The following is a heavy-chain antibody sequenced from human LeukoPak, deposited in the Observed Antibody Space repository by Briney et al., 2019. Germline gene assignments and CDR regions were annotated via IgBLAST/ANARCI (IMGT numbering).Heavy chain of an antibody. Sequence: PSETLSLTCTVSGGSISSSSYYWGWIRQPPGKGLEWIGSIYYSGSTYYNPSLKSRVTISVDTSKNQFSLKLSSVTAADTAVYYCARPAPRYYYGSGSCYFDYWGQGTLVTVSS. V-gene: IGHV4-39*01. CDR1: GGSISSSSYY. J-gene: IGHJ4*02. CDR3: ARPAPRYYYGSGSCYFDY. D-gene: IGHD3-10*01. CDR2: IYYSGST.